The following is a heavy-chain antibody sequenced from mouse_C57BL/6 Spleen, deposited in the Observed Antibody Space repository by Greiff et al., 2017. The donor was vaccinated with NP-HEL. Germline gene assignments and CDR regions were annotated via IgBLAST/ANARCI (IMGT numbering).Heavy chain of an antibody. Sequence: QVQLKQSGAELVKPGASVKISCKASGYAFSSYWMNWVKQRPGKGLEWIGQIYPGDGDTNYNGKFTGKATLTADKSSSTAYMQLSSLTSEDSAVYFCAISNYGVYWYFDVWGTGTTVTVSS. D-gene: IGHD2-5*01. CDR3: AISNYGVYWYFDV. CDR1: GYAFSSYW. CDR2: IYPGDGDT. J-gene: IGHJ1*03. V-gene: IGHV1-80*01.